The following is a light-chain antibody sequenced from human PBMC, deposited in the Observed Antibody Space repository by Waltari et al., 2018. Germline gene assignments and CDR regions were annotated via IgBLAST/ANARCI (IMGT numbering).Light chain of an antibody. CDR3: NSFTDTASWV. V-gene: IGLV2-14*03. CDR1: SSDVGGHNH. Sequence: QSALTQPASVSGSPGESITISCTGTSSDVGGHNHVSWYQHHPGKAPQLIIHDVNKRPSGVSNRFSGSKSYTTSSLTISGLQSEDEADYYCNSFTDTASWVFGGGTKLTVL. CDR2: DVN. J-gene: IGLJ3*02.